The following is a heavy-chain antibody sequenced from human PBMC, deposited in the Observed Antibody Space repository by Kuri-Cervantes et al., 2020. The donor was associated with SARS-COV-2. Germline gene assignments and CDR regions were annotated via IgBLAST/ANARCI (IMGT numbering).Heavy chain of an antibody. CDR1: GYTFTSYG. D-gene: IGHD4-17*01. J-gene: IGHJ4*01. Sequence: ASVKVSCKASGYTFTSYGISWVRQAPGQGLEWMGWISAYNGNTNYAQKLQGRVTMTTDTSTSTAYMELSSLRSEDTAVYYCARVNSNDDYGDYVLDYWGQGTLVTVSS. CDR2: ISAYNGNT. CDR3: ARVNSNDDYGDYVLDY. V-gene: IGHV1-18*01.